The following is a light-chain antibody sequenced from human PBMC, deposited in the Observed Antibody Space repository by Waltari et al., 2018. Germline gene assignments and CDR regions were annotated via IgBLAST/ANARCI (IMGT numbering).Light chain of an antibody. CDR1: EDIEYF. V-gene: IGKV1-33*01. Sequence: DVQLTQSPSSLSAFLGDTVSITCQAREDIEYFLNWYQQRRGRAPKLLISDASDLETGVSPRFSGSGSGTQFTLTISGLQPEDVGAYYCQQYFSFMSFGPGTK. CDR3: QQYFSFMS. CDR2: DAS. J-gene: IGKJ3*01.